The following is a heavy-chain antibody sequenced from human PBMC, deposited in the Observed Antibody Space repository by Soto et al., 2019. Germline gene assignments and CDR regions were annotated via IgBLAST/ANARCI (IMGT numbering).Heavy chain of an antibody. D-gene: IGHD1-26*01. CDR3: ARGRRSSGRHDASDI. V-gene: IGHV4-59*01. CDR1: SGSIGTYY. Sequence: QVQLLESGPGLVKPSETLSLTCTVSSGSIGTYYWNWIRQPPGKGLEWIAYIDYSGSTNSNPSLNSRLTISIDTSKNQFSLKLSSVTAADTAVYYCARGRRSSGRHDASDIWGQGTMVTVSS. J-gene: IGHJ3*02. CDR2: IDYSGST.